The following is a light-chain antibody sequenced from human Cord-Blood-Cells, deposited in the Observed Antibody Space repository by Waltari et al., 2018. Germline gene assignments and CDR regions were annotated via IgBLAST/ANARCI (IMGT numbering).Light chain of an antibody. CDR1: QSISSY. J-gene: IGKJ5*01. V-gene: IGKV1-39*01. CDR3: QQSYSTPIV. Sequence: DIQMTQSPSSLSASVGDRVTITCRASQSISSYLNWYQQKPGKAPKLLIYAASSLQSGVPSRFSGSGSGTDFTLTISSLQPEDFATYYCQQSYSTPIVFGRGPRLEIK. CDR2: AAS.